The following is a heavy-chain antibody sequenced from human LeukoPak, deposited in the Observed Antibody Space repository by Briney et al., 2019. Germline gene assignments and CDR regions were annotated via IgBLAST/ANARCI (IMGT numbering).Heavy chain of an antibody. J-gene: IGHJ6*02. D-gene: IGHD4-17*01. CDR3: TRDAGLDYAARGYYYNGMDV. CDR2: ISYDGSKK. V-gene: IGHV3-30*04. Sequence: PGTSLRLSCAASGFTFSSYPMHWVRQAPGKGLEWAAVISYDGSKKYYADSVKGRFTISRDNSKNTLCLQMNSLRAEDTALYYCTRDAGLDYAARGYYYNGMDVWGQGTTVTVSS. CDR1: GFTFSSYP.